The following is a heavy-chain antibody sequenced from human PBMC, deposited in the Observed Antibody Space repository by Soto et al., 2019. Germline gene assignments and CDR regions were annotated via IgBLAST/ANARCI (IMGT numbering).Heavy chain of an antibody. V-gene: IGHV1-8*01. D-gene: IGHD1-1*01. J-gene: IGHJ3*02. CDR2: MNANSGHT. CDR3: ARTFDPEPRAFDI. Sequence: ASVKVSCKASGYTFTSYDINWVRQASGQGLEWMGWMNANSGHTGYAQKFRGRVTMTRNTSISTAYMELSSLRSEDTAVYYCARTFDPEPRAFDIWGQGTTVPV. CDR1: GYTFTSYD.